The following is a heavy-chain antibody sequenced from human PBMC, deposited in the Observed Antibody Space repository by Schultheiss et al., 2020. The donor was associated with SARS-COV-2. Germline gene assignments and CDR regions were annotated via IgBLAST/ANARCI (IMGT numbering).Heavy chain of an antibody. CDR3: AKRASHQSSSSWPFDY. CDR2: ISSNGGST. CDR1: GFTFSSYA. V-gene: IGHV3-64*04. J-gene: IGHJ4*02. D-gene: IGHD6-13*01. Sequence: GESLKISCAASGFTFSSYAMHWVRQAPGKGLEYVSAISSNGGSTYYADSVKGRFTISRDNSKNTLYLQMNSLRAEDTAVYYCAKRASHQSSSSWPFDYWGQGTLVTVSS.